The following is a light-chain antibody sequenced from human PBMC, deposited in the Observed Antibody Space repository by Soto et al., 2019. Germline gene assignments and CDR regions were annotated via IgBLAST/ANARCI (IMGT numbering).Light chain of an antibody. J-gene: IGKJ1*01. CDR2: DAS. V-gene: IGKV1-5*01. CDR3: QQYGSSLWT. CDR1: QSISSW. Sequence: DIQITQSPSTLSASVGDRVTITCRASQSISSWLAWYQQKPGKAPKLLIYDASSLESGVPSRFSGSGSGTEFTLTISRLEPEDFAVYYCQQYGSSLWTFGQGTKVDIK.